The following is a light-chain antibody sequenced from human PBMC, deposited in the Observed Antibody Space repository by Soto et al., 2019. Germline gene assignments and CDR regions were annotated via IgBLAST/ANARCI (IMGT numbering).Light chain of an antibody. CDR1: QGISSY. CDR3: QQLNSYPWT. J-gene: IGKJ1*01. CDR2: AAS. V-gene: IGKV1-9*01. Sequence: IQLTQSPCSLSASVGDRMTITCRASQGISSYLAWYQQKPGKAPKLLIFAASTLQSGVPSRFRGSGSGTDFTLTISSLQPEDFATYSCQQLNSYPWTFGQGTKVDI.